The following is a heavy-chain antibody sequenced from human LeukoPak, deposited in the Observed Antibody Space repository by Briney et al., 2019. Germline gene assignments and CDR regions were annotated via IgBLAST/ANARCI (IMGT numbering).Heavy chain of an antibody. D-gene: IGHD2/OR15-2a*01. Sequence: PSETLSLTCAVSGGSISSGGYSWSWIRQPPGKGLEWIGYIYHSGSTYYNPSLKSRVTISVDRSKNQFSLKLSSVTAADTAVYYCARYTTLSTNWFDPWGQGTLVTVSS. CDR1: GGSISSGGYS. CDR2: IYHSGST. CDR3: ARYTTLSTNWFDP. V-gene: IGHV4-30-2*01. J-gene: IGHJ5*02.